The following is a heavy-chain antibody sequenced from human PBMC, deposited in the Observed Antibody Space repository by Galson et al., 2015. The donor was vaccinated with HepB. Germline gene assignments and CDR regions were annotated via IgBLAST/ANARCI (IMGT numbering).Heavy chain of an antibody. V-gene: IGHV1-58*01. CDR3: AAGQYYFDSSGYSIVRWSAFDI. CDR2: IVVGSGNT. CDR1: GFIFTSSA. D-gene: IGHD3-22*01. J-gene: IGHJ3*02. Sequence: SVKVSCKASGFIFTSSAVQWVRQARGQRLEWIGWIVVGSGNTNYAQKSQERVTITRDMSTSTAYMELSSLRSEDTAVYYCAAGQYYFDSSGYSIVRWSAFDIWGQGTMVTVSS.